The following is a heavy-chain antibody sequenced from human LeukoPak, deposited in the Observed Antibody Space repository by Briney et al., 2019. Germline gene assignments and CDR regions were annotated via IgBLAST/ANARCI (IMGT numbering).Heavy chain of an antibody. V-gene: IGHV4-39*07. Sequence: PSETLSLTCTVSGASISDSDFFWAWVRQPPGKGLEWTGNIYYSGTTYYNPSLKSRVTISVDTSKNQFSLKLSSVTAADTAVYYCARGSRTFGVVVVVATAGDAFDIWGQGTTVTVSS. CDR3: ARGSRTFGVVVVVATAGDAFDI. D-gene: IGHD2-15*01. J-gene: IGHJ3*02. CDR2: IYYSGTT. CDR1: GASISDSDFF.